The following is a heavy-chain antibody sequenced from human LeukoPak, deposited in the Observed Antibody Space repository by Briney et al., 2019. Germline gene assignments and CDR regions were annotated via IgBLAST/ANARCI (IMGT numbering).Heavy chain of an antibody. Sequence: PGGSLRLSCAASGFSVRSSYMSWVRQAPGKGLEWVSVFYAGGTANYADSVKGRFTISRDNSKNTLYLQMNNLSVEDTAVYYCAKDLGHSSGWSDAFDIWGQGTMVTVSS. J-gene: IGHJ3*02. CDR2: FYAGGTA. V-gene: IGHV3-53*01. D-gene: IGHD6-19*01. CDR3: AKDLGHSSGWSDAFDI. CDR1: GFSVRSSY.